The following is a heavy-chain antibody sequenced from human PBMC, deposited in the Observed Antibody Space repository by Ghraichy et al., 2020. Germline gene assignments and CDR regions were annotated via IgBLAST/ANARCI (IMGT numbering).Heavy chain of an antibody. CDR1: GFTVSSNY. J-gene: IGHJ4*02. V-gene: IGHV3-53*01. CDR2: IYIGGST. Sequence: GALRLSCAASGFTVSSNYMNWVRQAPGKGLEWVSVIYIGGSTDYADSVRGRFTISRDSSKNTVYLQMNSLRADDTAVYYCARDTRDHGTYSNYWGQGTLVTVSS. D-gene: IGHD1-26*01. CDR3: ARDTRDHGTYSNY.